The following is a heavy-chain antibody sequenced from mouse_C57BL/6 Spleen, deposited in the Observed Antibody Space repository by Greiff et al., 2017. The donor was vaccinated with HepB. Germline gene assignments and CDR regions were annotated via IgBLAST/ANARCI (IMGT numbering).Heavy chain of an antibody. D-gene: IGHD1-1*01. J-gene: IGHJ4*01. CDR3: ARGRLYYGSSYDAMDY. V-gene: IGHV1-19*01. CDR1: GYTFTDYY. Sequence: VQLQQSGPVLVKPGASVKMSCKASGYTFTDYYMNWVKQSHGKSLEWIGVINPYNGGTSYNQKFKGKATLTVDKSSSTAYMELNSLTSEDSAVYYCARGRLYYGSSYDAMDYWGQGTSVTVSS. CDR2: INPYNGGT.